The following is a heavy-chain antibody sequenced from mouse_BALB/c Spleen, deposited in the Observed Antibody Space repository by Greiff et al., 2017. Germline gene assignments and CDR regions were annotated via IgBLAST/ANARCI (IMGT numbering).Heavy chain of an antibody. V-gene: IGHV1-7*01. J-gene: IGHJ2*01. D-gene: IGHD1-1*01. CDR3: ANYYGSTPYLDY. CDR1: GYTFTSYW. CDR2: INPSTGYT. Sequence: VQLQQSGAELAKPGASVKMSCKASGYTFTSYWMHWVKQRPGQGLEWIGYINPSTGYTEYNQKFKDKATLTADKSSSTAYMQLSSLTSEDSAVYYCANYYGSTPYLDYWGQGTTLTVSS.